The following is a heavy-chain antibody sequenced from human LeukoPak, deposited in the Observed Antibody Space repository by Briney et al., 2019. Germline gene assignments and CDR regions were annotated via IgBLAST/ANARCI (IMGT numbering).Heavy chain of an antibody. V-gene: IGHV4-4*02. CDR2: IYHSGST. D-gene: IGHD6-19*01. J-gene: IGHJ4*02. CDR1: GGSISSSNW. Sequence: PSGTLSLTCAVSGGSISSSNWWSWVRQPPGKGLEWIGEIYHSGSTNYNPSLKSRVTISVDKSKNQFSLKLSSVTAADTAVYYCARKFPYSSGWYYLDYWGQGTLDTVSS. CDR3: ARKFPYSSGWYYLDY.